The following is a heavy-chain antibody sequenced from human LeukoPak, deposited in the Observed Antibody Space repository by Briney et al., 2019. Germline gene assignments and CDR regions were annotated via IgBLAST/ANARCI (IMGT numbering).Heavy chain of an antibody. V-gene: IGHV3-21*01. CDR3: AGQTTRRLPIAVADYFDY. J-gene: IGHJ4*02. CDR1: GFTFSSYS. D-gene: IGHD6-19*01. Sequence: PGGSLRLSCGVSGFTFSSYSMNWVRQAPGKGLEWVSFISTSSSYIYYADSVKGRFTISRDNARNSLYLQMNSLRPEDTAVYYCAGQTTRRLPIAVADYFDYWGQGTLVTVSS. CDR2: ISTSSSYI.